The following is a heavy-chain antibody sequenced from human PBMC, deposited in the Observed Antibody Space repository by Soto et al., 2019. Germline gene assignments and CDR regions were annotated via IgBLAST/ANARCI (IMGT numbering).Heavy chain of an antibody. J-gene: IGHJ5*02. V-gene: IGHV1-18*01. CDR1: GYTFTSYG. CDR3: ARVRVVAAIDWFDP. Sequence: ASVKVSCKASGYTFTSYGISWVRQAPGQGHEWMGWISAYNGNTNYAQKLQGRVTMTTDTSTSTAYMELRSLRSDDTAVYYCARVRVVAAIDWFDPWGQGTLVTVSS. D-gene: IGHD2-15*01. CDR2: ISAYNGNT.